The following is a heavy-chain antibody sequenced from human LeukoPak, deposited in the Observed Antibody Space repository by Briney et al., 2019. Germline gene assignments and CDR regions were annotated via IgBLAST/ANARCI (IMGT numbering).Heavy chain of an antibody. Sequence: SGGSLSLSCAASGFTFSSYAMHWVRQAPGKGLEWVAVISYDGSNKYYADSVKGRFTISRDNSKNTLYLQMNSLRAEDTAVYYCARDAGSSWYPNWFDPWGQGTLVTASS. CDR1: GFTFSSYA. J-gene: IGHJ5*02. CDR2: ISYDGSNK. D-gene: IGHD6-13*01. CDR3: ARDAGSSWYPNWFDP. V-gene: IGHV3-30-3*01.